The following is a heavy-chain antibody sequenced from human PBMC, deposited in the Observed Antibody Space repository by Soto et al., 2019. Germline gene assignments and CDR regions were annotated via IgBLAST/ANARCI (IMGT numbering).Heavy chain of an antibody. CDR3: ARGDSTDCSNGVCSFFYNHDMDV. V-gene: IGHV1-2*04. J-gene: IGHJ6*02. D-gene: IGHD2-8*01. CDR1: GYSFTDYH. CDR2: INPKSGGT. Sequence: ASVKVSCKASGYSFTDYHIHWVRQAPGQGLEWLGRINPKSGGTSTAQKFQGWVTMTTDTSISTAAMELTRLTSDDTAIYYCARGDSTDCSNGVCSFFYNHDMDVWGQGTTVTVSS.